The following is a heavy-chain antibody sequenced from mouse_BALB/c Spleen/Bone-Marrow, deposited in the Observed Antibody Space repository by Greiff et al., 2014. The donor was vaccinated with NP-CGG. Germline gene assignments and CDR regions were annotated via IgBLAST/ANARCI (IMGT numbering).Heavy chain of an antibody. CDR3: AKRGYGKEGHCYAMDY. J-gene: IGHJ4*01. V-gene: IGHV1-82*01. D-gene: IGHD2-10*02. CDR2: IYPGDGDT. CDR1: GYAFSSSW. Sequence: QVQLKESGPELVKPGASVKISCKASGYAFSSSWMNWVKQRPGQGLEWIGRIYPGDGDTNYNGKFKGEATLTADKSSSTAYMQLSSLTSVDSAVYFCAKRGYGKEGHCYAMDYWGQGTSVTVSS.